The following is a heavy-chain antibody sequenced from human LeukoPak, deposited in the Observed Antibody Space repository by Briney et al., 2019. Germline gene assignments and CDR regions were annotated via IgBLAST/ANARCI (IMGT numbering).Heavy chain of an antibody. CDR1: GFTFDDYT. V-gene: IGHV3-43*01. CDR3: AKGGYGSGSYFPMDV. J-gene: IGHJ6*03. CDR2: INWDGGST. Sequence: GGSLRLSCAASGFTFDDYTMHWVRQAPGKGLEWVSLINWDGGSTYYADSVKGRFTISRDNSKNSLYLQMNSLRTEDTALYYCAKGGYGSGSYFPMDVWGKGTTVTISS. D-gene: IGHD3-10*01.